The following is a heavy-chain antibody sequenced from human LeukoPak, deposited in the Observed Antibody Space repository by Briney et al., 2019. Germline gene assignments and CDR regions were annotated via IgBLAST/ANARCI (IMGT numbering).Heavy chain of an antibody. CDR3: ARDRSYYNSGSYGGVFDY. CDR1: GASIRNYY. CDR2: IYYSGST. J-gene: IGHJ4*02. Sequence: SETLSLTCSVSGASIRNYYWSWIRQPPGKGLEWIGYIYYSGSTNYNPSLKSRVTISVDTSKNQFSLKLTSVTAADTAVYYCARDRSYYNSGSYGGVFDYWGQGALVTVSS. D-gene: IGHD3-10*01. V-gene: IGHV4-59*01.